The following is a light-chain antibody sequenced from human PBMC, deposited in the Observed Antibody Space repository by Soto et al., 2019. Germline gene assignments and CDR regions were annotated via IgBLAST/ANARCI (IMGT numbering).Light chain of an antibody. J-gene: IGKJ4*01. V-gene: IGKV3-11*01. CDR3: QQRSNWPPFT. Sequence: EIVLTQSPATLSLSPGERATLSCRASQSVSSYLAWYQQKPGQAPRLLIYDASNRATGIPARFSGSGSGTGFTLTISSLEPEDCAVYFCQQRSNWPPFTFGGGTKVEIK. CDR2: DAS. CDR1: QSVSSY.